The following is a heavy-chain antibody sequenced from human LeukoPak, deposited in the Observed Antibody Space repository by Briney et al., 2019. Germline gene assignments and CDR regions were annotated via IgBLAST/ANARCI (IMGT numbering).Heavy chain of an antibody. CDR3: ARETRAKPLRTGTTRPSAEYFQH. Sequence: ASVKVSCKTSGYTFPSFGITWIRQVPGQGLEWMGWITAYNGNTNYAQKFQDRVSMTTDSSTTTAYMELSSLRSEDTAVYYCARETRAKPLRTGTTRPSAEYFQHWGQGTLVTVSS. D-gene: IGHD1-7*01. CDR1: GYTFPSFG. CDR2: ITAYNGNT. J-gene: IGHJ1*01. V-gene: IGHV1-18*01.